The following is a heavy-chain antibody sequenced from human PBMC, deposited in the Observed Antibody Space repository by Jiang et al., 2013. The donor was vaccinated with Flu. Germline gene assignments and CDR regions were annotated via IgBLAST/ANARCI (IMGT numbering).Heavy chain of an antibody. V-gene: IGHV6-1*01. J-gene: IGHJ5*02. CDR2: TYYRSKWYN. Sequence: SQTLSLTCAISGDSVSSNSAAWNWIRQSPSRGLEWLGRTYYRSKWYNDYAVSVKSRITINPDTSKNQFSLQLNSVTPEDTAVYYCAREGYSSGWYPKRSFDPWGQGTLVTVSS. CDR3: AREGYSSGWYPKRSFDP. CDR1: GDSVSSNSAA. D-gene: IGHD6-19*01.